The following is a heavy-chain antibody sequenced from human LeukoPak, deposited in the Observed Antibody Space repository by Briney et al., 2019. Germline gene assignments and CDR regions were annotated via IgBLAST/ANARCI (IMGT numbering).Heavy chain of an antibody. CDR1: GGSFSGYY. D-gene: IGHD3-10*01. J-gene: IGHJ4*02. Sequence: SSETLSLTCAVYGGSFSGYYWSWIRQPPGKGLEWIGEINHSGSTNYNPSLKSRVTISVDTSKNQFSLKLSSVTAADTAVYYCASFREPSHYYGSGSYYIYWGQGTLVTVSS. CDR2: INHSGST. CDR3: ASFREPSHYYGSGSYYIY. V-gene: IGHV4-34*01.